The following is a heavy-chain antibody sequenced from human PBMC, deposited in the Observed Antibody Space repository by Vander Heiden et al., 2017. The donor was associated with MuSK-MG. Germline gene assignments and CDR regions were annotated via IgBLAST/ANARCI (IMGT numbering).Heavy chain of an antibody. V-gene: IGHV3-30-3*01. CDR3: ARDGSYYDSSGYYSCDY. CDR2: ISYDGSNK. Sequence: QVQLVESGGGVVQPGRSLRLPCADSGFTFSSYAMHWVRQAPGKGLEWVAVISYDGSNKYYADSVKGRFTISRDNSKNTLYLQMNSLRAEDTAVYYCARDGSYYDSSGYYSCDYWGQGTLVTVSS. J-gene: IGHJ4*02. D-gene: IGHD3-22*01. CDR1: GFTFSSYA.